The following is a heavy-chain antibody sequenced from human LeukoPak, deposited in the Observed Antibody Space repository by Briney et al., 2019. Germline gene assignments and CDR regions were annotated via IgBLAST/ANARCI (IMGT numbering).Heavy chain of an antibody. CDR3: ARDHAEAGRGGFDP. Sequence: EASVKVSCKASGYTFTGYYMHWVRQAPGQGLEWMGWINPNSGGTNYAQKFQGRVTMTRDTSISTAYMELNRLRSDDTAVYYCARDHAEAGRGGFDPWGQGTLVTVSS. CDR2: INPNSGGT. D-gene: IGHD6-13*01. V-gene: IGHV1-2*02. CDR1: GYTFTGYY. J-gene: IGHJ5*02.